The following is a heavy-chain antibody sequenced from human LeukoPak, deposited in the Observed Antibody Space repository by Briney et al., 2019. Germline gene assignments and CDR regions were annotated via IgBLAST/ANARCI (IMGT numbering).Heavy chain of an antibody. CDR1: GGSISSYY. V-gene: IGHV4-59*01. CDR2: IYYSGST. J-gene: IGHJ4*02. D-gene: IGHD6-13*01. Sequence: YPSETLSLTCTVSGGSISSYYWSWIRQPPGKGLEWIGYIYYSGSTSYNPSLKSRVTISVDTSKNQFSLKLSSVTAADTAVYYCANYISSWYYFDYWGQGTLVTVSS. CDR3: ANYISSWYYFDY.